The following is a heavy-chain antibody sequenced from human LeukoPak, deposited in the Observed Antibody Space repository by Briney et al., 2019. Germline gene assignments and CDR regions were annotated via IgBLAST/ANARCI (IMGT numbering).Heavy chain of an antibody. J-gene: IGHJ4*02. CDR2: INIDGGTT. Sequence: GGSLRLSCAASGFSFSNYWMHWVRQGPRKGLVWVSRINIDGGTTTYADSVKGRFTVSRDNAKNTLYLQMNSLRAEDTAVYYCAREGPRGHTYDLTFGYWGQGTLVTVSS. V-gene: IGHV3-74*01. CDR1: GFSFSNYW. CDR3: AREGPRGHTYDLTFGY. D-gene: IGHD5-18*01.